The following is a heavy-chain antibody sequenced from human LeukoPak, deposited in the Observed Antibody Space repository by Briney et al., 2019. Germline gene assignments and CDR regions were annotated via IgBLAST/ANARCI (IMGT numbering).Heavy chain of an antibody. Sequence: PSQTLSLTCTVSGGSISSGGYYWSWIRQPPGKGLEWIGYIYHSGSTYYNPSLKSRVTISVDRSKNQFSLKLSSVTAADTAVYYCARGLVPAASLDYWGQGTLVTVSS. J-gene: IGHJ4*02. CDR2: IYHSGST. D-gene: IGHD2-2*01. CDR1: GGSISSGGYY. V-gene: IGHV4-30-2*01. CDR3: ARGLVPAASLDY.